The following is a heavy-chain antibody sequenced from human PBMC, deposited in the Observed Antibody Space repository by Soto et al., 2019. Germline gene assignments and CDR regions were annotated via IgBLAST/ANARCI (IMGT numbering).Heavy chain of an antibody. Sequence: PSETLSLTCSVSGASFRSGGYYWSWLRQSPGKGLEWIGHIYYTGSTFYSPSLKSRLTISLDTSKNQFSLDLRSVTAADTAMYYCARIEMASIKWGRGTLVTVSS. CDR1: GASFRSGGYY. J-gene: IGHJ4*02. V-gene: IGHV4-31*03. CDR2: IYYTGST. CDR3: ARIEMASIK.